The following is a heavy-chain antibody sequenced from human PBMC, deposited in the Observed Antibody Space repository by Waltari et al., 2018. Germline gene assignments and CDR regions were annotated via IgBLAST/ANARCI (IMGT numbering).Heavy chain of an antibody. CDR2: IYHSGST. V-gene: IGHV4-38-2*01. CDR1: GSSISSGYY. CDR3: ARTYYDFWSGYLFDP. D-gene: IGHD3-3*01. J-gene: IGHJ5*02. Sequence: QVQLQESGPGLVKPSETLSLTCAVSGSSISSGYYWGWFRQPPGKGLEWIGSIYHSGSTYYNPSLKSRVTISVDTSKNQFSLKLSSVTAADTAVYYCARTYYDFWSGYLFDPWGQGTLVTVSS.